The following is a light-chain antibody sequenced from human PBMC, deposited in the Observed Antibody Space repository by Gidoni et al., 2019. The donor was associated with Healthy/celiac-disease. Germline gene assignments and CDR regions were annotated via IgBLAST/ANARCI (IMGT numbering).Light chain of an antibody. CDR2: DAS. CDR3: QQYDNLPPVCS. J-gene: IGKJ2*04. V-gene: IGKV1-33*01. CDR1: QDISNY. Sequence: DIQMTQSPSSLSASVGDRVTITCPASQDISNYLNWYQQKPGKAPKLLIYDASNLETGVPSRFSGSGSGTDFTFTISSLQPEDIATYYCQQYDNLPPVCSFGQGTKLEIK.